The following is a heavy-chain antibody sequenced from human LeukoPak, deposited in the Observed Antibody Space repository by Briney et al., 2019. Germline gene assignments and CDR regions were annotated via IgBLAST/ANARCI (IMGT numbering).Heavy chain of an antibody. J-gene: IGHJ4*02. Sequence: PGGPLRLPCAASGFAFSIYWMSWVRHAPGKGLEWVANINHHGSDKWYVDSVKGRFTIARDNTDNSLSLQMNSLRVEDTAVYYCARSDSIGSVDYWGQGTLITVSS. D-gene: IGHD2-21*01. CDR2: INHHGSDK. CDR1: GFAFSIYW. V-gene: IGHV3-7*01. CDR3: ARSDSIGSVDY.